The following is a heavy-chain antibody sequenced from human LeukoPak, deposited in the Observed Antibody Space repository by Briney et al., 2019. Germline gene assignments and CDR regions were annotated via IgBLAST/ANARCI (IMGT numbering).Heavy chain of an antibody. CDR2: INSDESST. Sequence: GGSLTLSCAASGFTFSSDWMHWVRQAPGKGLVWVSRINSDESSTSYADSVNGRFTISRDNAKNTPYLQMNSLKSEATAVYYWARDLGEYQPYATNWFDPWGQGTLVTVSS. J-gene: IGHJ5*02. CDR3: ARDLGEYQPYATNWFDP. CDR1: GFTFSSDW. V-gene: IGHV3-74*01. D-gene: IGHD2-2*01.